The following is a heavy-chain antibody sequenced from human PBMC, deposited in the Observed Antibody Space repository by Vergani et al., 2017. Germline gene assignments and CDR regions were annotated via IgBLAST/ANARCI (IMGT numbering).Heavy chain of an antibody. Sequence: QVQLVQSGAEVKKPGASVKVSCKASGYTFTVYYMHWVRQAPGQGLEWMGWINPNSGGTNYAQKFQGRVTMTRDTSISTAYMELSRLRSDDTAVYYCARGHYDILTGYYNVFDYWGQGILVTVSS. J-gene: IGHJ4*02. D-gene: IGHD3-9*01. CDR1: GYTFTVYY. CDR3: ARGHYDILTGYYNVFDY. V-gene: IGHV1-2*02. CDR2: INPNSGGT.